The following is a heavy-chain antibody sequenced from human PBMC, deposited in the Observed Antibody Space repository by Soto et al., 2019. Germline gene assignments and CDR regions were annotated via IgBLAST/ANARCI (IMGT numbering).Heavy chain of an antibody. Sequence: LSLTCTVSGGSISSYYWSWIRQPPGKGLEWIGYIYYSGSTNYNPSLKSRVTISVDTSKNQFSLKLSSVTAADTAVYYCARAGIAAAGTYYYYYGMDVWGQGTTVTVSS. CDR1: GGSISSYY. D-gene: IGHD6-13*01. J-gene: IGHJ6*02. V-gene: IGHV4-59*01. CDR3: ARAGIAAAGTYYYYYGMDV. CDR2: IYYSGST.